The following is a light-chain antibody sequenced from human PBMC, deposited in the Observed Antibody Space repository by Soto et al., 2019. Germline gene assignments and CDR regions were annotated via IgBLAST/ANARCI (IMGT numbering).Light chain of an antibody. J-gene: IGKJ2*01. CDR1: QSLLDSDGYNY. V-gene: IGKV2-28*01. CDR2: LGS. Sequence: DIVMTQSPISLPVTPGEPASISCRSSQSLLDSDGYNYLDWYLQKPGQSPQLLIYLGSNRATGVPDRFSGSGSGTYFTLRISRVEAEDVGVYYCMQALQTGYTFGQGTKLEIK. CDR3: MQALQTGYT.